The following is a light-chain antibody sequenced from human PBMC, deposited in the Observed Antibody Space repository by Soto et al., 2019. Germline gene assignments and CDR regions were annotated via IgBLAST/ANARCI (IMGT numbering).Light chain of an antibody. CDR2: GAS. V-gene: IGKV3-20*01. Sequence: EIVLTQSPDTVSLSPGERASLSCKTSQSVTTSYLAWFQQKPGQAPRLLIHGASNRASGIPDRFSGSGSGTDFTLTISSLEPEDSAMYYCQQYGNSPWTFGQGTKVEIK. CDR1: QSVTTSY. CDR3: QQYGNSPWT. J-gene: IGKJ1*01.